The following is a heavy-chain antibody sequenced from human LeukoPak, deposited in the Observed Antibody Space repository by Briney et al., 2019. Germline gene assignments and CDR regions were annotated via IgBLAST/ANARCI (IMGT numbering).Heavy chain of an antibody. D-gene: IGHD3-10*01. J-gene: IGHJ4*02. CDR1: GYTFTSYG. Sequence: ASVKVSCKASGYTFTSYGISWVRQAPGQGLEWMGWISAYNGNTNYAQKLQGRVTMTTDTSTSTAYMELRSLGSDDTAVYYCAREKMVRGVKDLDYWGQGTLVTVSS. V-gene: IGHV1-18*04. CDR2: ISAYNGNT. CDR3: AREKMVRGVKDLDY.